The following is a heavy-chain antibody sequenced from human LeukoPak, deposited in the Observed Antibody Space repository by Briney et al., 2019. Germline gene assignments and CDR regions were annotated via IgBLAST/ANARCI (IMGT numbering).Heavy chain of an antibody. D-gene: IGHD2/OR15-2a*01. CDR3: ARDAILSHPT. Sequence: RSSQTLSLTCTVSGGSISSGSYYWSWIRQPAGKGLEWIGRIYTSGSTNYNPSLKSRVTISVDTSKNQFSLKLSSVTAADTAVYYCARDAILSHPTWGQGTLVTVSS. J-gene: IGHJ5*02. CDR2: IYTSGST. CDR1: GGSISSGSYY. V-gene: IGHV4-61*02.